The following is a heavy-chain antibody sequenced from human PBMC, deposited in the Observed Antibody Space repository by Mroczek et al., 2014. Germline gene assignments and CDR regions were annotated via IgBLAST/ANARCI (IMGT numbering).Heavy chain of an antibody. V-gene: IGHV4-34*01. CDR3: ARHRVVPAAILSGPRFDY. J-gene: IGHJ4*02. D-gene: IGHD2-2*02. CDR1: GGSFSGYY. CDR2: INHSGST. Sequence: QVQLQQWGAGLLKPSETLSLTCAVYGGSFSGYYWSWIRQPPGKGLEWIGEINHSGSTNYNPSLKSRVTISVDTSKNQFSLKLSSVTAADTAVYYCARHRVVPAAILSGPRFDYWGQGTLVTVSS.